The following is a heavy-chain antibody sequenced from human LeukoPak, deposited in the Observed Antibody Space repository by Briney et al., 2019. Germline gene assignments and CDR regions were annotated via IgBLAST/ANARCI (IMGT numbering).Heavy chain of an antibody. CDR2: IYYSGST. J-gene: IGHJ4*02. V-gene: IGHV4-59*08. CDR1: GGSISSYH. Sequence: SETLSLTCTVSGGSISSYHWSWLRQPPGKGLEWFGNIYYSGSTNYNPSLKSRVTISVDTSKNQFSLKLSSVTAADTAVYYCARQANYYDSSGYYSLYYSDYWGQGTLVTVSS. D-gene: IGHD3-22*01. CDR3: ARQANYYDSSGYYSLYYSDY.